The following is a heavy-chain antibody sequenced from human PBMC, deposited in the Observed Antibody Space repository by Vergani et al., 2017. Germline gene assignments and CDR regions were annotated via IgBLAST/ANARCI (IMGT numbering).Heavy chain of an antibody. CDR3: TRHWAVVAANNWFDP. CDR2: IYTSGST. V-gene: IGHV4-59*10. CDR1: GGSFSSYY. D-gene: IGHD2-15*01. Sequence: QVQLQQWGAGLLKPSETLSLTCAVYGGSFSSYYWSWIRQPAGKGLEWIGRIYTSGSTNYNPSLKSRVTMSVDTSKSQFSLKLSSVTAADTAVYYCTRHWAVVAANNWFDPWGQGTLVTVSS. J-gene: IGHJ5*02.